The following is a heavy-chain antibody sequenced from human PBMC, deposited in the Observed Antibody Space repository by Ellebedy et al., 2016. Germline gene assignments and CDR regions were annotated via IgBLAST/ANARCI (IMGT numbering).Heavy chain of an antibody. CDR2: INSYGSST. J-gene: IGHJ2*01. CDR1: GFTFSSYW. Sequence: GGSLRLSCAASGFTFSSYWMHWVRQAPGKGLVWVSRINSYGSSTSYADSVKGRFTISRDNAKNTLYLQMNSLRAEDTAVYYCARDGIVVVNTKIRYWYFDLWGRGTLVTVSS. D-gene: IGHD3-22*01. V-gene: IGHV3-74*01. CDR3: ARDGIVVVNTKIRYWYFDL.